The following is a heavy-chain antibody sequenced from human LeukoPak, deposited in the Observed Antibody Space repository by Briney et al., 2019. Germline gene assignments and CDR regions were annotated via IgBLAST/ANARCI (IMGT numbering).Heavy chain of an antibody. J-gene: IGHJ4*02. CDR1: GYTFTSYG. CDR3: ARWDYYYDSSGYSDY. D-gene: IGHD3-22*01. V-gene: IGHV1-18*01. CDR2: ISAYNGNT. Sequence: GASVTVSCTSSGYTFTSYGISWVRQAPGQGLEWMGWISAYNGNTNYAQKLQGRVTMTTDTSTSTAYMELRSLRSDDTAVYYCARWDYYYDSSGYSDYWGQGTLVTVSS.